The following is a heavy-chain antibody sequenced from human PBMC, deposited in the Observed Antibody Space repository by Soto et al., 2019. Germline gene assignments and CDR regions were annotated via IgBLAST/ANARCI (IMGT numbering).Heavy chain of an antibody. CDR2: ISYDGSNK. V-gene: IGHV3-30*18. CDR1: GFTFSSYG. Sequence: QVQLVESGGGVVQPGRSLRLSCAASGFTFSSYGMHWVRQAPGKGLEWVAVISYDGSNKYYADSVKGRFTISRDNSKNTLYLQMNSLRAEDTAVYYCAKAWRYYGSGSGIDYWGQGTLVTVSS. CDR3: AKAWRYYGSGSGIDY. D-gene: IGHD3-10*01. J-gene: IGHJ4*02.